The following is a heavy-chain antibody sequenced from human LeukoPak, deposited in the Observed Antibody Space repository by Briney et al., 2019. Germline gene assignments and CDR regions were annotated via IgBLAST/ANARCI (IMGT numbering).Heavy chain of an antibody. D-gene: IGHD3-10*01. CDR1: GGSFSGYY. CDR3: ARGTMGPFHY. CDR2: INHSGST. V-gene: IGHV4-34*01. Sequence: SETLSLTCAVYGGSFSGYYWSWIRQPPGKGLEWIGEINHSGSTTYNPSPKSRLAISVETSKNQFSLKLSSVTAADTAVYYCARGTMGPFHYWVQGTLVTVSS. J-gene: IGHJ4*02.